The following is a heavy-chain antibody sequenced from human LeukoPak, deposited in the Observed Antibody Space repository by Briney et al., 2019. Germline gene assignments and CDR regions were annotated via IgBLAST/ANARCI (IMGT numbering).Heavy chain of an antibody. Sequence: GRSLRLSCAASGFTFSSYSIHWVRQAPGKGLEWVAVISYDGSNKYYADSVKGRFTISRDNSKNTLYLQMNSLRAEDTAVYYCAIIPRPSYWGQGTLVTVSS. CDR3: AIIPRPSY. CDR2: ISYDGSNK. CDR1: GFTFSSYS. V-gene: IGHV3-30*04. J-gene: IGHJ4*02.